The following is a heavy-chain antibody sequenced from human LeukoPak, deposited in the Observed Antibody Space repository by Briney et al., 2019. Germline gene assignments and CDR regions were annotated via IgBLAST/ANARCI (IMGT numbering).Heavy chain of an antibody. V-gene: IGHV3-23*01. CDR3: AKRVVVTATKYFDY. D-gene: IGHD2-21*02. CDR2: INSGGST. J-gene: IGHJ4*02. CDR1: GFTFSSYA. Sequence: GGSLRLSCAASGFTFSSYAMSWVRQAPGKGLEWVSAINSGGSTYYADSVKGRFTISRDNSKNTLYLQMNSLRAEDTAVYYCAKRVVVTATKYFDYWGQGALVTVSS.